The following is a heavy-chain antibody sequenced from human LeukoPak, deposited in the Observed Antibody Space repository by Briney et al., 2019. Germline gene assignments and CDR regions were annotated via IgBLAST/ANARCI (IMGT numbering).Heavy chain of an antibody. D-gene: IGHD5-18*01. CDR3: ATLGAEADTAAYFDY. J-gene: IGHJ4*02. V-gene: IGHV3-30*04. Sequence: PGRSLRLSCAASGFTFSSYAMHWVRQAPGKGLEWVAVISYDGSNKYYADSVKGRFTISRDNSKNTLYLQMNSLRAEDTAVYYCATLGAEADTAAYFDYWGQGTLVTASS. CDR1: GFTFSSYA. CDR2: ISYDGSNK.